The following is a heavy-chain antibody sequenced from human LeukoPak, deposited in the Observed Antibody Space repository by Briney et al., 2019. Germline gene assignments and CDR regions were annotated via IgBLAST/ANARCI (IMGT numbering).Heavy chain of an antibody. CDR1: GDSISSSTDY. V-gene: IGHV4-39*01. D-gene: IGHD1-14*01. J-gene: IGHJ5*01. Sequence: KTSETLSLTCSVSGDSISSSTDYWGWIRQPPGKGLEYIGSISKSGSTYYDPSLRGRVTISVDTSKNQISLKVTSVTAADTAVYYCSRLILTGVDGRGWVDSWGQGTLVTVSP. CDR3: SRLILTGVDGRGWVDS. CDR2: ISKSGST.